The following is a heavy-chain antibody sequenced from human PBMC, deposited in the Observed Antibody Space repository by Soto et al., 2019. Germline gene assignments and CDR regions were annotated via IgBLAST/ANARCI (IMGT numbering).Heavy chain of an antibody. CDR2: ISGSGGST. D-gene: IGHD6-13*01. V-gene: IGHV3-23*01. CDR1: GFTFSSYA. CDR3: AKDTRAAADPYYFDY. Sequence: EVQLLESGGGLVQPGGSLRLSCAASGFTFSSYAMSWVRQAPGKGLEWVSAISGSGGSTYYADSVKGRFTISRDNSKNTLYLQMNSLRAENTAIYYCAKDTRAAADPYYFDYWGQGTLVTVSS. J-gene: IGHJ4*02.